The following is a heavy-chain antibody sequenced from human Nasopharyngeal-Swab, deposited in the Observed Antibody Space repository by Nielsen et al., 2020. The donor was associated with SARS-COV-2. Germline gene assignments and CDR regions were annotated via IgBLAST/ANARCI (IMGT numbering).Heavy chain of an antibody. CDR1: GFTFTSYA. CDR3: ARVRVGTTNFDY. D-gene: IGHD1-26*01. CDR2: ISYDGSNK. V-gene: IGHV3-30-3*01. Sequence: GESLKISCAASGFTFTSYAMHWVRQAPGQGLEWMAVISYDGSNKYYADSVKGRFTISRDNSKNRLYLQMNSLRAEDTAVYYCARVRVGTTNFDYWGQGTLVTVSS. J-gene: IGHJ4*02.